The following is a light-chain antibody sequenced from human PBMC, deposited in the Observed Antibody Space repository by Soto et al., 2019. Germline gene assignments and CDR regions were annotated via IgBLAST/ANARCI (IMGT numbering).Light chain of an antibody. CDR1: QSLLYNNTYNY. V-gene: IGKV2-28*01. CDR3: MQALQSLT. J-gene: IGKJ5*01. Sequence: EIVMTQSPLTLPVTAGEAASISCRSSQSLLYNNTYNYLDWCVQKPGQSPQLLIYFGSNRAPGVPDRFSGSGSGTDFTLKINRVEAEDVGTYYCMQALQSLTFGQGTRLEIK. CDR2: FGS.